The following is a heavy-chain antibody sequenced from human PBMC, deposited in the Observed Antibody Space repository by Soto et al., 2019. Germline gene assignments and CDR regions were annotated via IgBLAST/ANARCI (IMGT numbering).Heavy chain of an antibody. CDR2: IYPGDSDT. Sequence: GESLKISCNGSGYTFTNYWIAWVRQMPGKGLEWMGIIYPGDSDTRYSPSFQGQVTISADKSISTAYLQWSSLKASDTAMYYCAINQGDDSSGYHFWYFDYWGQGTLVTVYS. CDR1: GYTFTNYW. D-gene: IGHD3-22*01. V-gene: IGHV5-51*01. CDR3: AINQGDDSSGYHFWYFDY. J-gene: IGHJ4*02.